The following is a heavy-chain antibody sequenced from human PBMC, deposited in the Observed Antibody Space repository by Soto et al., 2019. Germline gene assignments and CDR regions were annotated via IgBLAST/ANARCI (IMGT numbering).Heavy chain of an antibody. Sequence: VGSLRLSCAASGFTFSSYAMSWVRQAPGKGLEWVSAISGSGGSTYYADSVKGRFTISRDNSKNTLYLQMNSLRAEDTAVYYCAKASFQLPGGWFDPWGQGTLVTVSS. CDR3: AKASFQLPGGWFDP. CDR1: GFTFSSYA. J-gene: IGHJ5*02. CDR2: ISGSGGST. D-gene: IGHD2-2*01. V-gene: IGHV3-23*01.